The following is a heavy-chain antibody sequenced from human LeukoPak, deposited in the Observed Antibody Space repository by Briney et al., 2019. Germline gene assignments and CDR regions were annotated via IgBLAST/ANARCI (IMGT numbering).Heavy chain of an antibody. CDR1: GYSISSGHY. V-gene: IGHV4-38-2*02. CDR2: MFHSGST. CDR3: ARAGTNLGDYDY. D-gene: IGHD4-17*01. J-gene: IGHJ4*02. Sequence: SETLSLTCTVSGYSISSGHYWAWIRQSPEKGLECIATMFHSGSTYYNPSLKSRVTTSVDTSKIEFSLNLSSVTAADTAVYYCARAGTNLGDYDYWGQGTLVTVSS.